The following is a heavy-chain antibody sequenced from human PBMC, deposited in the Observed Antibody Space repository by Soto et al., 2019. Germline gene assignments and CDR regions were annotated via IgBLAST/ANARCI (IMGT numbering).Heavy chain of an antibody. D-gene: IGHD3-16*01. Sequence: SETLSLTCTVSGASISSGIFYWSWIRQPPGKGLEWIGYVYHSGSTYYKPSLKSRLTISVDTSNNQFSLNLTSVSAADTAVYFCARLKRDDNIWGNENNGFDPWGQGTLVTVSS. CDR3: ARLKRDDNIWGNENNGFDP. CDR1: GASISSGIFY. V-gene: IGHV4-30-4*01. J-gene: IGHJ5*02. CDR2: VYHSGST.